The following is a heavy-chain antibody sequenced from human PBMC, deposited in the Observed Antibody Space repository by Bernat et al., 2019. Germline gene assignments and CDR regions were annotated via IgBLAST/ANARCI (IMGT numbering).Heavy chain of an antibody. CDR2: IFSNDEK. Sequence: QVTLKESGPVLVKPTETLTLTRTVSGFSLSNARMGVSWIRQPPGKALEWLAHIFSNDEKSYSTSLKSRLTISKDTSKSQVVLTMTNMDPVDTATYYCARILTYCGGDCYSDSLVRWFDPWGQGTLVTVSS. CDR3: ARILTYCGGDCYSDSLVRWFDP. J-gene: IGHJ5*02. D-gene: IGHD2-21*02. V-gene: IGHV2-26*01. CDR1: GFSLSNARMG.